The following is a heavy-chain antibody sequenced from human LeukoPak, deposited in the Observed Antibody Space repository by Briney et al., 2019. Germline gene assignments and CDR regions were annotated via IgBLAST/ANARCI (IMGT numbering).Heavy chain of an antibody. J-gene: IGHJ4*02. V-gene: IGHV3-9*01. CDR2: ISWNSGSI. CDR1: GFTFDDYA. CDR3: AKGADSSGYYWSDY. D-gene: IGHD3-22*01. Sequence: GGSLRLSCAASGFTFDDYAMHWVRQAPGKGLERVSGISWNSGSIGYADSVKGRFTISRDNAKNSLYLQMNSLRAEDTALYYCAKGADSSGYYWSDYWGQGTLVTVSS.